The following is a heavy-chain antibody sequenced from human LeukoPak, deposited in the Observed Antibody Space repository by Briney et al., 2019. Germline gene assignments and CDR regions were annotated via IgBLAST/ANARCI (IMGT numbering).Heavy chain of an antibody. Sequence: GGSLRLSCAASGFTFSSFWMSWVRQAPGKGLEWVANIKQDGSEKYYVDSVKGRFTISRDNAKNSLYLQMNSLRAEHTVVYYCARPLFNRYYFDYWGQGTLVTVSS. CDR2: IKQDGSEK. J-gene: IGHJ4*02. V-gene: IGHV3-7*05. CDR3: ARPLFNRYYFDY. CDR1: GFTFSSFW.